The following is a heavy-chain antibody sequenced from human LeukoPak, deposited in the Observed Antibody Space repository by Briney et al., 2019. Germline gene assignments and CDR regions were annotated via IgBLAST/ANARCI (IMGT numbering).Heavy chain of an antibody. CDR1: GYSFTSYW. CDR3: ARLVVRGVIEDYYGMDV. D-gene: IGHD3-10*01. J-gene: IGHJ6*04. Sequence: GESLKISCKGSGYSFTSYWISWVRQMPGKGLEWMGRIDPSDSYTNYSPSFQGHVTISADKSISTAYLQWSSLEASDTAMYYCARLVVRGVIEDYYGMDVWGKGTTVTVSS. V-gene: IGHV5-10-1*01. CDR2: IDPSDSYT.